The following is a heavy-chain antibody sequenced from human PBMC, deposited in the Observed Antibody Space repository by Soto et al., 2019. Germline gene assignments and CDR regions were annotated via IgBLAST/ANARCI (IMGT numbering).Heavy chain of an antibody. V-gene: IGHV2-70*04. D-gene: IGHD3-22*01. CDR1: GFSLSSRGMR. CDR2: IDWDDDK. CDR3: ARMAYYYDSSGSHYYDY. Sequence: SGPTLVNPTQTLTLTCTFSGFSLSSRGMRVSWIRQPPGKALEWLARIDWDDDKFYTTSLQTRLTTSKDTSKNQVVLTLTNTDPADTATYYCARMAYYYDSSGSHYYDYWGQGTLVTVSS. J-gene: IGHJ4*02.